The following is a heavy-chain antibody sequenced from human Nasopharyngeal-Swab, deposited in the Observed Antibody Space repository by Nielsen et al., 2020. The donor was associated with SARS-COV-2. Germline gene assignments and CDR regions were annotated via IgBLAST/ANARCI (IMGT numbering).Heavy chain of an antibody. CDR1: GFTFSSSG. J-gene: IGHJ6*02. Sequence: GGSLRLSCAASGFTFSSSGMHWVRQAPGKGLEWVAVISYDGSNKYYADSVKGRFTISRGNSKNTMYLQMNSLRAEDTAMYYCAKDRVGNYYYGMDVWGQGTTVTVSS. V-gene: IGHV3-30*18. CDR3: AKDRVGNYYYGMDV. D-gene: IGHD1-26*01. CDR2: ISYDGSNK.